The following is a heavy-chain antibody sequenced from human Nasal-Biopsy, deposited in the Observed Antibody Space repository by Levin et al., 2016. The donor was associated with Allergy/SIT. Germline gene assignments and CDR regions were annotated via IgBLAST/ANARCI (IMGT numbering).Heavy chain of an antibody. CDR1: GFTFSGYA. V-gene: IGHV3-15*01. CDR2: IKSRVDGGTT. J-gene: IGHJ4*02. Sequence: GESLKISCGTSGFTFSGYAMYWVRQAPGKGLEWVGRIKSRVDGGTTDYAAPVKGRFTVSRDDSQNTLFLQMNNLETEDSAVYYCTIDSDIMTGYSLYYFEYWGQGALVTVSS. D-gene: IGHD3-9*01. CDR3: TIDSDIMTGYSLYYFEY.